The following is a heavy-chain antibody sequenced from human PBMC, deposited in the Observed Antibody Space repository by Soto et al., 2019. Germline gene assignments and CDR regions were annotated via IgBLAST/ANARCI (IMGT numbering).Heavy chain of an antibody. V-gene: IGHV4-39*01. CDR1: GDSITSSGCY. D-gene: IGHD3-10*01. Sequence: PSETLSLTRTVSGDSITSSGCYWGWIRQSPGKGLEWLGEITPSGSTNYNPSLKSRVTMSLDTSKNQLSLKLTSVTAADTAVYYCSIWVVGEKFDYWGQGTRVTVSS. CDR2: ITPSGST. CDR3: SIWVVGEKFDY. J-gene: IGHJ4*02.